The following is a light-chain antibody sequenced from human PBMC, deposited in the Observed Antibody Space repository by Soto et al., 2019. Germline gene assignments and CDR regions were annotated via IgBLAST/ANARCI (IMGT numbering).Light chain of an antibody. CDR1: QSVTSRY. Sequence: EMVMTQSPGTLSLSPGERATLSCRASQSVTSRYLAWFQQRPGQAPRLLIYAASSRATGIPDRFSGSGSGTEFTLTISSLQPDDFATYYCQQYNSYSPLTFGGGTKVDIK. J-gene: IGKJ4*01. V-gene: IGKV3-20*01. CDR3: QQYNSYSPLT. CDR2: AAS.